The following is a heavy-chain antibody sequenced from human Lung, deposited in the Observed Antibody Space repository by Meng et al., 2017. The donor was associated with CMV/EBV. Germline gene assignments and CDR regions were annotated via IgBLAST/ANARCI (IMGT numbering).Heavy chain of an antibody. CDR3: AKTEYYYDSSGYWGVDY. Sequence: GESXKISXAASGFTFSSYGMHWVRQAPGKGLEWVAVIWYDGSNKYYADSVKGRFTISRDNSKNTLYLQMNSLRAEDTAVYYCAKTEYYYDSSGYWGVDYWGQGTLVTVSS. V-gene: IGHV3-33*06. D-gene: IGHD3-22*01. CDR2: IWYDGSNK. CDR1: GFTFSSYG. J-gene: IGHJ4*02.